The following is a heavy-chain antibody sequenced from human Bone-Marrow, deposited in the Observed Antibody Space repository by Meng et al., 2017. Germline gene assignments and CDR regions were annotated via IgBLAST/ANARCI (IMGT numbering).Heavy chain of an antibody. CDR1: GGSFSGYY. CDR3: ARGLARRGTYYYGSGSYYTNNWFDP. CDR2: INHSGST. Sequence: GSLRLSCAVYGGSFSGYYWSWIRQPPGKGREWIGEINHSGSTNYNPSLKSRVTISVDTSKNQFSLKLSSVTAADTAVYYCARGLARRGTYYYGSGSYYTNNWFDPWGQGTLVTVSS. V-gene: IGHV4-34*01. D-gene: IGHD3-10*01. J-gene: IGHJ5*02.